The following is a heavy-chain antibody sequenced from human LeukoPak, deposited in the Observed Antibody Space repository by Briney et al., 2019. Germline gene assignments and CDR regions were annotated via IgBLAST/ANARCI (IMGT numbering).Heavy chain of an antibody. J-gene: IGHJ4*02. CDR1: GFTFSDYS. CDR2: ITSSSSYI. Sequence: GGPLRLSCAASGFTFSDYSINWVRQAPGKGLEWVSSITSSSSYIYYANSVNGRFTISRDNAKSSLHLQMNSLRAEDTAVYYCARGGISGWYDYWGQGTLVTVSS. D-gene: IGHD6-19*01. V-gene: IGHV3-21*01. CDR3: ARGGISGWYDY.